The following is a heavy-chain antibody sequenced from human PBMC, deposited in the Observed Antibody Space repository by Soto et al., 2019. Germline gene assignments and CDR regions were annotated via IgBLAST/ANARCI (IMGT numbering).Heavy chain of an antibody. CDR3: ARGPILPGATSWLDP. D-gene: IGHD1-1*01. V-gene: IGHV1-69*01. CDR2: IIPMTGTP. Sequence: QVQLVQSGAEVKTPGSSVEVSCKASGGIFSSFSITWVRQVPGHGLEWMGGIIPMTGTPNYAEKFQGRLTLTTDAATRTGYLVLSSLKSEDTAVYYCARGPILPGATSWLDPWGQGTVVFVSS. CDR1: GGIFSSFS. J-gene: IGHJ5*02.